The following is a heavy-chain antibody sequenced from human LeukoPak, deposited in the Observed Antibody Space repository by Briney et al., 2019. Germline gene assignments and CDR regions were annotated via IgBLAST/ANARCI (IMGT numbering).Heavy chain of an antibody. D-gene: IGHD4-17*01. Sequence: GRTLRLSCAASGFTFSSYAMHWVRQAPGKGLEWVALIPYDGSNKYYADSVKGRFTISRDNAKKSLYFQMNSLRAEDTAVYYCAVMTTVSSRYYYYMDVWGKGTAVTVSS. CDR1: GFTFSSYA. CDR2: IPYDGSNK. V-gene: IGHV3-30*04. J-gene: IGHJ6*03. CDR3: AVMTTVSSRYYYYMDV.